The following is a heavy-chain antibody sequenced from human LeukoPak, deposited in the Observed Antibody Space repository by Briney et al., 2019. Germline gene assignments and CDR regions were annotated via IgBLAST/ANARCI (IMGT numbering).Heavy chain of an antibody. V-gene: IGHV1-2*02. D-gene: IGHD2-15*01. J-gene: IGHJ4*02. CDR3: ASYPRYVSTPPFDY. Sequence: ASVKVSCKASGYTFTAYYMHWVRQAPGQGPAWMGWINPNTGDTKYAQKFQGRVTMTRDTTISTAYLELSRLTSDDTAVYYCASYPRYVSTPPFDYWGQGTLVTVSS. CDR2: INPNTGDT. CDR1: GYTFTAYY.